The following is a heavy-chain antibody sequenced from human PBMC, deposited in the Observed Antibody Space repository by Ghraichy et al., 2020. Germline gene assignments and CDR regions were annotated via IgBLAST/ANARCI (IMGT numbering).Heavy chain of an antibody. J-gene: IGHJ4*02. CDR1: GFTFSNAW. CDR2: IKRKTDGGTT. CDR3: TTDPQITKVDY. D-gene: IGHD3-16*01. Sequence: GGSLRLSCAASGFTFSNAWMSWVRQAPGKGLEWVGRIKRKTDGGTTDYAAPVKGRFTISRDDSKNTVYLQMNSLKTEDTAVYYCTTDPQITKVDYWGQGTLVTVSS. V-gene: IGHV3-15*01.